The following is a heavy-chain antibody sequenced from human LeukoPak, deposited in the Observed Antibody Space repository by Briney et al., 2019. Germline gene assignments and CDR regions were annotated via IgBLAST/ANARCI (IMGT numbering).Heavy chain of an antibody. CDR2: IWSDGSEK. CDR3: ARDAGSGNYSSLEF. Sequence: GGSLRLTFAASGFTFTSYGMHWVRQAPGKGLEWVSSIWSDGSEKFYTESVKGRFTVSRDNSKNTLCLQMNSLGADDMAVYYCARDAGSGNYSSLEFWGQGTLVTVSS. D-gene: IGHD3-10*01. J-gene: IGHJ4*02. V-gene: IGHV3-33*01. CDR1: GFTFTSYG.